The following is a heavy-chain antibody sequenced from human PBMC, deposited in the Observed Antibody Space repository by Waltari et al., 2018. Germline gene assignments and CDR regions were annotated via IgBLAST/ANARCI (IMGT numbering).Heavy chain of an antibody. D-gene: IGHD2-15*01. V-gene: IGHV4-39*01. CDR3: ARRKGYCSGGSCYSGFYAFDI. J-gene: IGHJ3*02. CDR2: IYYSGST. Sequence: QLQLQESGPGLVKPSETLSLTCTVSGGSISSSSYYWGWIRQPPGKGLGWIGSIYYSGSTYYNPSLKSRVTISVDTSKNQFSLKLSSVTAADTAVYYCARRKGYCSGGSCYSGFYAFDIWGQGTMVTVSS. CDR1: GGSISSSSYY.